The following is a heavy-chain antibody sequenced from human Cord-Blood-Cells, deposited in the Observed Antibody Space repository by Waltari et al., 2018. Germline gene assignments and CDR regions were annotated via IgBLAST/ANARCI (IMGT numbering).Heavy chain of an antibody. V-gene: IGHV3-53*01. CDR3: ARTPYDILTGYYPYYFDY. J-gene: IGHJ4*02. CDR1: VFTVSSNY. Sequence: EVQLVESGGGLIQPGGSLRLSCAASVFTVSSNYMSLVRQAPGKGMEWVSVIYRGGSTYYADSVKGRFTISRDNSKNTLYLQMNSLRAEDTAVYYCARTPYDILTGYYPYYFDYWGQGTLVTVSS. D-gene: IGHD3-9*01. CDR2: IYRGGST.